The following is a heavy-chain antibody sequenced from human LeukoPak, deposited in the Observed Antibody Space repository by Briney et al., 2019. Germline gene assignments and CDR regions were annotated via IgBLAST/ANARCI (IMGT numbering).Heavy chain of an antibody. CDR2: ISGSGGST. CDR3: ATRPPTTVTSSYSDY. CDR1: GFAFSCCA. Sequence: PGGSLRLSCAASGFAFSCCAMSWVRQAPGKGLEWVSAISGSGGSTYYADSVKGRFTISRDNSKNTLYLQMNSLRAEDTAVYYCATRPPTTVTSSYSDYWAREPWSPSPQ. J-gene: IGHJ4*02. D-gene: IGHD4-17*01. V-gene: IGHV3-23*01.